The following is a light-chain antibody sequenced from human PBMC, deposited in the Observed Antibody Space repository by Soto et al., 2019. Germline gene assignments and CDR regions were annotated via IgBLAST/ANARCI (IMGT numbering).Light chain of an antibody. CDR3: QHYNSYSEA. Sequence: ENQSTHSASTLPSSVGDRVTITCLASQTISSWLAWYQQKPGKAPKLLIYKASTLKSGVPSRFSGSGSGTEFTLTISSLQPDDFATYYCQHYNSYSEAFGQGTKVDIK. V-gene: IGKV1-5*03. J-gene: IGKJ1*01. CDR2: KAS. CDR1: QTISSW.